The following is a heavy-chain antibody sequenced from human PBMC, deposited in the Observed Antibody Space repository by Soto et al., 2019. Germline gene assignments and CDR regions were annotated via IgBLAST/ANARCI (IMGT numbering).Heavy chain of an antibody. CDR3: ARPLWRDDYNWGYFDL. CDR1: GFTFSSYA. CDR2: ISDDGRNK. V-gene: IGHV3-30-3*01. J-gene: IGHJ2*01. Sequence: QVQLLESGGGVVQPGRSLRLSCAASGFTFSSYAMHWVRQAPGKGLEWVAVISDDGRNKYYADSVKGRFTHSRDNSTNTLSLQMNSLRAEDTAVYYCARPLWRDDYNWGYFDLWGRGALVTVSS. D-gene: IGHD4-4*01.